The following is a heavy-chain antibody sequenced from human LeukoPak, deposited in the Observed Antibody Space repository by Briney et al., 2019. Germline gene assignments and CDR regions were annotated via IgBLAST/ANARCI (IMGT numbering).Heavy chain of an antibody. J-gene: IGHJ6*02. CDR2: IIPIFGTA. V-gene: IGHV1-69*13. CDR3: ATRLPVLRFLEWLQYGMDV. CDR1: GGTFSSYA. Sequence: ASVKVSCKASGGTFSSYAISWVRQAPGQGLEWMGGIIPIFGTANYAQKFQGRVTITADESTSTAYMELSSLRSEDTAVYYCATRLPVLRFLEWLQYGMDVWGQGTTVTVSS. D-gene: IGHD3-3*01.